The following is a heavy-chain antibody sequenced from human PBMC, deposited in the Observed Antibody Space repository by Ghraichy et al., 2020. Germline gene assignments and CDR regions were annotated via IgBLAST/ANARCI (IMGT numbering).Heavy chain of an antibody. Sequence: SETLSLTCTVSGGSISSSSYYWGWIRQPPGKGLEWIGSIYYSGSTYYNPSLKSRVTISVDTSKNQFSLKLSSVTAADTAVYYCARRDYGDRMNFDYWGQGTLVTVSS. CDR3: ARRDYGDRMNFDY. CDR1: GGSISSSSYY. D-gene: IGHD4-17*01. CDR2: IYYSGST. J-gene: IGHJ4*02. V-gene: IGHV4-39*01.